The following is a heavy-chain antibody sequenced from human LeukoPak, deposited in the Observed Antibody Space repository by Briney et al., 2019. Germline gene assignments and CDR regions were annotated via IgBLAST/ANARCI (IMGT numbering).Heavy chain of an antibody. V-gene: IGHV3-48*01. J-gene: IGHJ4*02. Sequence: GGSLRLSCAASGFTFSGYSMNWVRQAPGKGLEWVSYVSGSGSTIYYADSVKGRFTISRDNAKNSVHLQMNSLRAEDTAVYYCARGWVLMVYGMGDYWGQGTLVTVSS. CDR3: ARGWVLMVYGMGDY. D-gene: IGHD2-8*01. CDR1: GFTFSGYS. CDR2: VSGSGSTI.